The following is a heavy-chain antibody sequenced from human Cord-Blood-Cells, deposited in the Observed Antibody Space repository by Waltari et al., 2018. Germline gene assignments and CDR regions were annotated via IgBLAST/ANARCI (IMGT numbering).Heavy chain of an antibody. CDR2: IYYRWST. CDR1: GGSISSSSYY. V-gene: IGHV4-39*01. J-gene: IGHJ4*02. CDR3: ARLFGVLWFGELFFDY. D-gene: IGHD3-10*01. Sequence: QLQLQESGPGLVKPSETLSLTCTVSGGSISSSSYYWGWIRQPPGKGMEWIGRIYYRWSTYYNPSLKSRVTISVDTSKNQFSLKLSSVTAADTAVYYCARLFGVLWFGELFFDYWGQGTLVTVSS.